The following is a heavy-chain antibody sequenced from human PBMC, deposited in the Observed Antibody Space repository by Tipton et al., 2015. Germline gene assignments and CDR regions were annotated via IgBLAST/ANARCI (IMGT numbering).Heavy chain of an antibody. CDR2: ISYDESEK. Sequence: SLRLSCAASGFTFMSHGMHWVRQTPGKGLVWVAFISYDESEKYYSDSVQGRFTISRDNSNNTVYLQMSSLRAEDTAVYYCAKDRSIEMIRGAPRRAHDFYGMDVWGQGTTITVSS. V-gene: IGHV3-30*18. J-gene: IGHJ6*02. D-gene: IGHD3-10*01. CDR1: GFTFMSHG. CDR3: AKDRSIEMIRGAPRRAHDFYGMDV.